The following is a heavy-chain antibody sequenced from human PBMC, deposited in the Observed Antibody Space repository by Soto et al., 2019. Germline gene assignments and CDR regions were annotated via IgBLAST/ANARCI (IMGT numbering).Heavy chain of an antibody. J-gene: IGHJ4*02. CDR3: ARHKDTSSRYLLPDF. V-gene: IGHV4-39*01. CDR1: GGSISSRSYY. CDR2: IYYSGNA. Sequence: QLQLQESGPGLVKPSETLSLTCTVSGGSISSRSYYWGWIRHAPGKGLEWIRSIYYSGNAYYNSSLKSRVAVSVYTSKNQFSLKVTSVTATDTAVYYCARHKDTSSRYLLPDFWGQGTLVTVSS. D-gene: IGHD6-13*01.